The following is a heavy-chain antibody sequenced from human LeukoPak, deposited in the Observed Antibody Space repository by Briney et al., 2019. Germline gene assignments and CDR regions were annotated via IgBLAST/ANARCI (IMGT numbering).Heavy chain of an antibody. CDR2: INPDGSTT. CDR3: ARDMWSTFDY. Sequence: GGSLRLSCAASGFTFSPYWMHWVRHAPGKGPVWVSRINPDGSTTIYADSVKGRFTISRDNARSTLYLQISSLRADDTAVYYCARDMWSTFDYWGQGTLVTVSS. D-gene: IGHD3-3*01. J-gene: IGHJ4*02. CDR1: GFTFSPYW. V-gene: IGHV3-74*01.